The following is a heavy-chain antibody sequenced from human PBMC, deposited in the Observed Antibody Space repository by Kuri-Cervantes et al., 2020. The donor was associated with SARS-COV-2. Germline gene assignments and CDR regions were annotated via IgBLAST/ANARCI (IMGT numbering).Heavy chain of an antibody. V-gene: IGHV4-34*01. Sequence: SETLSLTCAVYGGSFSDYHWTWIRQPPGKGLEWVGEINHSVSTNYNPSLKSPVTISVDTSKNQFSLKLSPVTAADTAVYYCARGKKWELLYWGKGTPVTVSS. J-gene: IGHJ4*02. CDR3: ARGKKWELLY. CDR2: INHSVST. CDR1: GGSFSDYH. D-gene: IGHD1-26*01.